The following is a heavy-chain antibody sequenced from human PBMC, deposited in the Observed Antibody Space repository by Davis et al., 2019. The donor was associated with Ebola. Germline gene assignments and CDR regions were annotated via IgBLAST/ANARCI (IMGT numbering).Heavy chain of an antibody. Sequence: GESLKISCTVSGFTFSHYGFHWVRQAPGKGLEWVSYISGYSSTISYADSVKGRFTISRDNAKNSLYLQMNSLRDEDTAVYYCAKDLPQYYYDSSGYYYRFATREAGFVDWGQGTLVTVSS. D-gene: IGHD3-22*01. CDR1: GFTFSHYG. V-gene: IGHV3-48*02. CDR3: AKDLPQYYYDSSGYYYRFATREAGFVD. J-gene: IGHJ4*02. CDR2: ISGYSSTI.